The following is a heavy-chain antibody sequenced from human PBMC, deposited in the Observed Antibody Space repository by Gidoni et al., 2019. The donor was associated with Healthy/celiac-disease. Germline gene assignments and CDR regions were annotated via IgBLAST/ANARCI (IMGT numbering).Heavy chain of an antibody. CDR1: GFSLSTSGVG. V-gene: IGHV2-5*02. CDR2: IYWDDDK. Sequence: QITLTESGPTLVTPTPTLTLTCTFSGFSLSTSGVGVGWIRQPPGKALEWLALIYWDDDKRYSPSLKSRLTITKDTSKNQVVLTMTNMDPVDTATYYCAHRLSAYDFWSGYFTIHDAFDIWGQGTMVTVSS. CDR3: AHRLSAYDFWSGYFTIHDAFDI. J-gene: IGHJ3*02. D-gene: IGHD3-3*01.